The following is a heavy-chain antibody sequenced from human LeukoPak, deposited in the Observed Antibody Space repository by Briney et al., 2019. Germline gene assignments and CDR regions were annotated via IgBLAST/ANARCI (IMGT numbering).Heavy chain of an antibody. D-gene: IGHD3-22*01. CDR1: GGTFSSYA. CDR2: IIPIFGIA. V-gene: IGHV1-69*04. J-gene: IGHJ4*02. Sequence: SVKVSCKASGGTFSSYAISWVRQAPGQGREWMGRIIPIFGIANYAQKFQGRVTITADKSTSTAYMELSSLRSEDTAVYYSARLDWYDSSGQGYWGQGTLVTVSS. CDR3: ARLDWYDSSGQGY.